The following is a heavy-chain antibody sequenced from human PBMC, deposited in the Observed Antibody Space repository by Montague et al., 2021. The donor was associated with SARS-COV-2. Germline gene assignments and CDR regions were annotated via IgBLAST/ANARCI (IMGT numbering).Heavy chain of an antibody. CDR2: IWYDGSNK. CDR1: GFTFSSYG. V-gene: IGHV3-33*01. Sequence: SLRLSCAASGFTFSSYGMHWARQAPGKGLEWVAVIWYDGSNKYYADSVKGRFTISRDNSKNTLYLQMNSLRAEDTAVYYCAREGSGYSSGWYGYYYYGMDVWGQGTTVTVSS. CDR3: AREGSGYSSGWYGYYYYGMDV. D-gene: IGHD6-19*01. J-gene: IGHJ6*02.